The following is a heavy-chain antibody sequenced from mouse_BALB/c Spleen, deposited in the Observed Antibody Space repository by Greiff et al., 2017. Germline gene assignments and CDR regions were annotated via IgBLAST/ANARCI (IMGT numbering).Heavy chain of an antibody. Sequence: EVQLQQSGPELVKPGASVKIPCKASGYTFTDYNMDWVKQSHGKSLEWIGDINPNNGGTIYNQKFKGKATLTVDKSSSTAYMELRSLTSEDTAVYYCARGTARATFAYWGQGTLVTVSA. J-gene: IGHJ3*01. CDR3: ARGTARATFAY. CDR2: INPNNGGT. CDR1: GYTFTDYN. V-gene: IGHV1-18*01. D-gene: IGHD3-2*01.